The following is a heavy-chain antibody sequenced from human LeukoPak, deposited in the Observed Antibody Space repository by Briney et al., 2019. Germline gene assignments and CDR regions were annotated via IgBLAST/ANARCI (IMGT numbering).Heavy chain of an antibody. CDR2: IIPIFGTA. J-gene: IGHJ4*02. D-gene: IGHD5-18*01. V-gene: IGHV1-69*05. CDR3: AKLIIADTAMVMSECFDY. Sequence: VASVKVSCKASGGTFSSYAISWVRQAPGQGLEWMGRIIPIFGTANYAQKFQGRVTITTDESTSTAYMELSSLRAEDTAVYYCAKLIIADTAMVMSECFDYWGQGTLVTVSS. CDR1: GGTFSSYA.